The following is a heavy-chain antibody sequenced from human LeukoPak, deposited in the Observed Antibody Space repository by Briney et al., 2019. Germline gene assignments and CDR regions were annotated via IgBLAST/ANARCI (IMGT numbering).Heavy chain of an antibody. D-gene: IGHD5-24*01. CDR2: ISSSGSTI. J-gene: IGHJ3*02. Sequence: GGSLRLSCAASGFTFSDYYMSWIRQAPGKGLEWVSYISSSGSTIYYADSVKGRFTISRDNAKNSLYLQMNSLRAEGTAVYYCARDLRGYNYPRQVDAFDIWGQGTMVTVSS. CDR3: ARDLRGYNYPRQVDAFDI. V-gene: IGHV3-11*04. CDR1: GFTFSDYY.